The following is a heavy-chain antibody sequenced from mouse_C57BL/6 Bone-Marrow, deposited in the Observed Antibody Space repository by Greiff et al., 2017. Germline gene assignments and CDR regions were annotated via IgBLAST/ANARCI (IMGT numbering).Heavy chain of an antibody. V-gene: IGHV6-3*01. D-gene: IGHD1-1*01. Sequence: DVKLVESGGGLVQPGGSMKLSCVASGFTFSNYWMNWVRQSPEKGLEWVAQIRLKSDNYATHYAESVKGRFTISRDDSKSSVYLQMNNLRAEDTGIYYCTEITSFAYWGQGTLVTVSA. CDR2: IRLKSDNYAT. J-gene: IGHJ3*01. CDR1: GFTFSNYW. CDR3: TEITSFAY.